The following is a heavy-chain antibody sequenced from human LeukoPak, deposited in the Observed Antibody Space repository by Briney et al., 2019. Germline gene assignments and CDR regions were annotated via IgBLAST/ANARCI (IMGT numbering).Heavy chain of an antibody. V-gene: IGHV4-59*01. Sequence: TSETLSLTCTVSGVSISSYYWSWTRQPPGKGLEWIGYIYYSGSTNYNPSLKSRVTISVDTSENQFSLKLSSVTAADTAVYYCARAHYDSSGNYYGMDVWGQGTTVTVSS. CDR1: GVSISSYY. CDR3: ARAHYDSSGNYYGMDV. CDR2: IYYSGST. J-gene: IGHJ6*02. D-gene: IGHD3-22*01.